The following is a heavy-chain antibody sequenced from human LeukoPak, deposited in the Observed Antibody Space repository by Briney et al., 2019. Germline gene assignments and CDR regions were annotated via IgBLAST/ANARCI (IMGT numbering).Heavy chain of an antibody. J-gene: IGHJ4*02. V-gene: IGHV4-59*01. CDR3: MRDPRASPVNFDY. CDR2: IYNSSTT. CDR1: GGSLSTYY. Sequence: PSETLSLTCTVSGGSLSTYYWRWMRQPPGKGREGMGFIYNSSTTNYNPALNSRIAKLVNTSKNQFSLTLSSVAAAETAVYSCMRDPRASPVNFDYGGRGPLVTVSS. D-gene: IGHD4-17*01.